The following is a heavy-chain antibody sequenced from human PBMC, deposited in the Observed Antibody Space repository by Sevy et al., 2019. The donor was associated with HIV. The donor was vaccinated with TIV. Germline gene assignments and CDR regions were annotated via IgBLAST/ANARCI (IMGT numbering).Heavy chain of an antibody. CDR3: ARQISSQGVDTFDI. J-gene: IGHJ3*02. CDR1: GGSISINNYY. CDR2: IYYSGST. Sequence: SDTLSLTCTVSGGSISINNYYWDWIRQPPGKGLEWIGNIYYSGSTYYNPSLRSRVTISVDTSKNQFSLNLRSVTAADTAVYYCARQISSQGVDTFDIWGQGTMVTVSS. V-gene: IGHV4-39*01. D-gene: IGHD6-13*01.